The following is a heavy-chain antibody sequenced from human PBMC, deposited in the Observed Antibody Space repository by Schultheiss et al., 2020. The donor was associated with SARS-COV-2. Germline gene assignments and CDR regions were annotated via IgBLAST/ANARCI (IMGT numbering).Heavy chain of an antibody. CDR3: ARALRTYYYGSGTNWFDP. V-gene: IGHV3-74*01. CDR2: INSDGSAS. CDR1: GFTFRNYW. Sequence: GGSLRLSCAASGFTFRNYWMHWVRQIPGKGLVWVSRINSDGSASSYADSVQGRFTVSRDNAGNTLYLQMNSLRAEDTAVYYCARALRTYYYGSGTNWFDPWGQGTLVTVSS. J-gene: IGHJ5*02. D-gene: IGHD3-10*01.